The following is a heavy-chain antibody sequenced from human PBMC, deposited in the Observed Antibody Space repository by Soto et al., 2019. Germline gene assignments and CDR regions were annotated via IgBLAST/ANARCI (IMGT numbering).Heavy chain of an antibody. CDR1: GGTFSSYA. CDR2: IIPIFGTA. CDR3: ARDYEPYYYDSSGYSVPDYYYYGMDV. V-gene: IGHV1-69*13. Sequence: SVKVSCKASGGTFSSYAISWVRQAPGQGLEWMGGIIPIFGTANYAQKFQGRVTITADESTSTAYMELSSLRSEDTAVYYCARDYEPYYYDSSGYSVPDYYYYGMDVWGQGTTVTVSS. D-gene: IGHD3-22*01. J-gene: IGHJ6*02.